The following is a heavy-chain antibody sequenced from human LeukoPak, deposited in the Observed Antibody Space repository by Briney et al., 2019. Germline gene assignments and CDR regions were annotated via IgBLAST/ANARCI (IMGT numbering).Heavy chain of an antibody. CDR3: ARVGYSGYDSRPVFNY. CDR1: GYTFTSYG. D-gene: IGHD5-12*01. V-gene: IGHV1-3*04. Sequence: GASVKVSCKASGYTFTSYGISWVRQAPGQRLEWMGWINTGNGNTKYSQKFQGRVTITRATSASTAYMELSSLRSEDTAVYYCARVGYSGYDSRPVFNYWGQGTLVTDSS. CDR2: INTGNGNT. J-gene: IGHJ4*02.